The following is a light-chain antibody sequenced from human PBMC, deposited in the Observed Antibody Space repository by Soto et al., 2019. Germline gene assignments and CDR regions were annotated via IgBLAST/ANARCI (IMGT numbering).Light chain of an antibody. Sequence: DIVMAQSPDSLAVSLGERATVNCRSSQSVFSTSDNKNYLAWYQQKPGQPPKALIYWASTRESGVPDRFSGSGSGTDFPLTINSLQADDVAVYYCQQYISSLHTLVQGTMLEIK. CDR2: WAS. CDR3: QQYISSLHT. V-gene: IGKV4-1*01. CDR1: QSVFSTSDNKNY. J-gene: IGKJ2*01.